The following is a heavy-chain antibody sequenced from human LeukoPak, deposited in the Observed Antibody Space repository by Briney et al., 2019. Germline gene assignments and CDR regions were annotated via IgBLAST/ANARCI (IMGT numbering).Heavy chain of an antibody. D-gene: IGHD6-13*01. Sequence: HEASVKVSCKASGYTFTSYGINWVRQAPGQGLEWMGWISAYNGNTNYAQKLQGRVTMTTDTSTSTAYVELRSLRSDDTAVYYCARDPSYSSSWYPRYYGMDVWGQGTTVTVSS. CDR1: GYTFTSYG. J-gene: IGHJ6*02. V-gene: IGHV1-18*01. CDR3: ARDPSYSSSWYPRYYGMDV. CDR2: ISAYNGNT.